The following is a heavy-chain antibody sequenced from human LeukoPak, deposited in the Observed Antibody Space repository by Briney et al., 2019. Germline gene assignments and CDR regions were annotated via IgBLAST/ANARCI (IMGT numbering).Heavy chain of an antibody. D-gene: IGHD2-8*01. Sequence: SETLSLTCGVSGGSISTTNWWSWVRQSPGQGLEWIGEISLSGHTNYSPSLSGRVTMSLDKPKNQLSLNLSSVTAADTAVYYCSRENGAFSPFGFWGQGTLVTVPS. CDR3: SRENGAFSPFGF. CDR2: ISLSGHT. J-gene: IGHJ4*02. CDR1: GGSISTTNW. V-gene: IGHV4/OR15-8*02.